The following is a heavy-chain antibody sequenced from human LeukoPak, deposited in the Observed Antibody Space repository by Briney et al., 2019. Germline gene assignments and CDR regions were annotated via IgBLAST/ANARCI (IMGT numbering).Heavy chain of an antibody. Sequence: SVEVSCKASGYTFTGYYMHWVRQAPGQGLEWMGGIIPIFGTANYAQKFQGRVTITTDESTSTAYMELSSLRSEDTAVYYCARDLDSSGYGSFDYWGQGTLVTVSS. CDR2: IIPIFGTA. D-gene: IGHD3-22*01. CDR3: ARDLDSSGYGSFDY. V-gene: IGHV1-69*05. CDR1: GYTFTGYY. J-gene: IGHJ4*02.